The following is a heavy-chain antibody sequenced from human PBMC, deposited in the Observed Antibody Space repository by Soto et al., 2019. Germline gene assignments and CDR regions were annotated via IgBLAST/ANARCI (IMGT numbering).Heavy chain of an antibody. D-gene: IGHD3-22*01. CDR3: ARLYYYDSSGYYPTLPFDP. J-gene: IGHJ5*02. CDR1: GGSISSSSYY. Sequence: PSETLSLTCTVSGGSISSSSYYWGWIRQPPGKGLEWIRTIYYSGTTYYNPSLKSRVTISVDTSKNQFSLKLSSVTAADTAVYYCARLYYYDSSGYYPTLPFDPWGQGTLVTVSS. V-gene: IGHV4-39*01. CDR2: IYYSGTT.